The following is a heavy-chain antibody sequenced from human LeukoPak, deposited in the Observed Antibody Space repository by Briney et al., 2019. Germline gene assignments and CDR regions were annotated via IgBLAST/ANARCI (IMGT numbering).Heavy chain of an antibody. J-gene: IGHJ4*02. V-gene: IGHV3-21*01. CDR2: ISSSSSYI. Sequence: GGYLRLSCAASGFTFSSYSMNWVRQAPGKGLEWVSSISSSSSYIYYADSVKGRFTISRDNAKNSLYLQMNSLRAEDTAVYYCARDLQQLDFDYWGQGTLVTVSS. CDR3: ARDLQQLDFDY. D-gene: IGHD6-13*01. CDR1: GFTFSSYS.